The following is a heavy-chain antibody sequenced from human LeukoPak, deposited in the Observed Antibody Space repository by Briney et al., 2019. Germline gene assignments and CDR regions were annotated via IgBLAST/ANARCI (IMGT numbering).Heavy chain of an antibody. CDR2: ISGSGGST. CDR1: GFTFSSYA. Sequence: TGGSLRLSCAASGFTFSSYAMSWVRQAPGKGLEWVSAISGSGGSTCYADSVKGRFTISRDNAKNSLYLQMNSLRADDTAVYYCARAAQIDYWGQGTLVTVSS. CDR3: ARAAQIDY. J-gene: IGHJ4*02. V-gene: IGHV3-23*01.